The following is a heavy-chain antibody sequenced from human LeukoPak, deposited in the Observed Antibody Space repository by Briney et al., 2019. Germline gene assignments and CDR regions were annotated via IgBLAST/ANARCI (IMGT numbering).Heavy chain of an antibody. CDR2: IYYSGST. V-gene: IGHV4-59*01. D-gene: IGHD4-23*01. J-gene: IGHJ4*02. Sequence: SETLSLTCTVSGGSISSYYWSWIRQPPGKGLEWIGYIYYSGSTNYSPSLKGRVTISVDTSKNQFSLKLSSVTAADTAVYYCAREGGNYWGQGTLVTVSS. CDR3: AREGGNY. CDR1: GGSISSYY.